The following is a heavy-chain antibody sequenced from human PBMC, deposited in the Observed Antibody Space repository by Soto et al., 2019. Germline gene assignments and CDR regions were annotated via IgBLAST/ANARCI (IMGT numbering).Heavy chain of an antibody. CDR1: GYTFTSYD. CDR3: AGSDSSSWYYIPT. CDR2: INPNFGKA. Sequence: ASVKVSCKASGYTFTSYDINWVRQAPGQGLEWMGWINPNFGKANYAQKFQGRVTITADESTSTAYMELSSLRSEDTAVYYCAGSDSSSWYYIPTWGQGNLVTVSS. D-gene: IGHD6-13*01. J-gene: IGHJ5*02. V-gene: IGHV1-69*13.